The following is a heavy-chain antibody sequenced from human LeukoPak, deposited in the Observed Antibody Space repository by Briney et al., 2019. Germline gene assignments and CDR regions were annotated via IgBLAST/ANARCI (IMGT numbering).Heavy chain of an antibody. CDR2: ISGSGGST. V-gene: IGHV3-23*01. CDR1: GFTFSSYA. CDR3: ARGYWGATTFDY. Sequence: GGSLRLSCAASGFTFSSYAMSWVRQAPGKGLEWVSAISGSGGSTYYADSVKGRFTISRDNSKNTLYLQMNSLRAEDTAVYYCARGYWGATTFDYWGQGTLVTVSS. D-gene: IGHD1-26*01. J-gene: IGHJ4*02.